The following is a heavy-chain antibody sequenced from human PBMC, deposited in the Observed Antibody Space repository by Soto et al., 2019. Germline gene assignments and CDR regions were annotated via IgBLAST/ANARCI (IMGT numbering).Heavy chain of an antibody. CDR3: ANNPLGAPGAFDI. Sequence: SVKVSCKASGGTFSSYAISWVRQAPGQGLEWMGGIIPIFGTANYAQKFQGRVTITADESTSTAYMELSSLRSEDTAVYYCANNPLGAPGAFDIWGQGTMVTASS. J-gene: IGHJ3*02. CDR1: GGTFSSYA. V-gene: IGHV1-69*13. CDR2: IIPIFGTA. D-gene: IGHD3-16*01.